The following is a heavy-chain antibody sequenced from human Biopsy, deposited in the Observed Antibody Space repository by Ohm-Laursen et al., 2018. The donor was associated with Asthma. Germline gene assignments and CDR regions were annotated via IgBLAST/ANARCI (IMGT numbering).Heavy chain of an antibody. CDR1: GFTFSSYA. J-gene: IGHJ4*02. CDR3: ARDLHPTNHLGELSEGFDY. D-gene: IGHD3-16*02. CDR2: ISYDGSNK. V-gene: IGHV3-30-3*01. Sequence: SLRLSCTASGFTFSSYAMHWVRQAPGKGPEWVAVISYDGSNKYYADSVKGRFTISRDNSKNTLYLQMNSLRAEDTAVYYCARDLHPTNHLGELSEGFDYWGQGTLVTASS.